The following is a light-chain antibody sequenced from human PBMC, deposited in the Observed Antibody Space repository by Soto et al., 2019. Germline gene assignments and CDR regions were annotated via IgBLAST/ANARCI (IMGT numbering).Light chain of an antibody. CDR3: QQYGSAPPVT. CDR1: QSVSSSY. CDR2: GAS. V-gene: IGKV3-20*01. J-gene: IGKJ5*01. Sequence: EIVLTQSPGTLSLSPGERATLSCRASQSVSSSYLAWYQQKPGQAPRHLINGASGRATGIPDRFSGSVSGTDFTLIISRLEPEDFAVYYCQQYGSAPPVTFGQGTRLEIK.